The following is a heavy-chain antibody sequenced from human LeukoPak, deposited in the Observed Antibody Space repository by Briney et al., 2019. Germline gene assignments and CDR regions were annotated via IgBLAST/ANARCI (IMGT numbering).Heavy chain of an antibody. CDR3: AREGLSYYYDSSGYPDY. CDR1: GFTFSSYS. J-gene: IGHJ4*02. D-gene: IGHD3-22*01. CDR2: ISSSSSTI. Sequence: GGSLRLSCAASGFTFSSYSMNWVRQAPGKGLEWVSYISSSSSTIYYADSVKGRFTISRDNAKNSLYLQMNSLRAEDTAVYYCAREGLSYYYDSSGYPDYWGQGTLVTVSS. V-gene: IGHV3-48*04.